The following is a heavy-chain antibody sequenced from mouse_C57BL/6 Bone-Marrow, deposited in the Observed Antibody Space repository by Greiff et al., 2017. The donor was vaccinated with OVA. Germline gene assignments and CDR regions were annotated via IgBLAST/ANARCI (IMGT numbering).Heavy chain of an antibody. V-gene: IGHV1-80*01. Sequence: QVQLTQSGAELVKPGSSVKISCKASGYAFSSYWMNWVKQRPGKGLEWIGQISPGDGDPNYNGKFQGKATLTSYKSSSTAYRQLSSLTSEDAAVYFCARSGYYGSSLDYWGQGTTLTVSS. CDR2: ISPGDGDP. CDR1: GYAFSSYW. D-gene: IGHD1-1*01. CDR3: ARSGYYGSSLDY. J-gene: IGHJ2*01.